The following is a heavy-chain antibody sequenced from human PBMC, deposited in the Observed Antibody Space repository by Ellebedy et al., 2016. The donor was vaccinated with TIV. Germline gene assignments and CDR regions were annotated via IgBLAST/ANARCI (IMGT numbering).Heavy chain of an antibody. CDR3: ATGIAVAGGYYYYYGMDV. CDR2: FDPEDGET. CDR1: GYTLTELS. V-gene: IGHV1-24*01. D-gene: IGHD6-19*01. J-gene: IGHJ6*02. Sequence: ASVKVSXXVSGYTLTELSMHWVRQAPGKGLEWMGGFDPEDGETIYAQKFQGRVTMTEDTSTDTAYMELSSLRSEDTAVYYCATGIAVAGGYYYYYGMDVWGQGTTVTVSS.